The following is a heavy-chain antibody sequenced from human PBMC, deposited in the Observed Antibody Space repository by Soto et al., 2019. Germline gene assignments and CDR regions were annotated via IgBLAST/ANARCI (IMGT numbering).Heavy chain of an antibody. J-gene: IGHJ6*02. V-gene: IGHV4-59*01. CDR2: IYYSGST. CDR1: GGSISSYY. CDR3: ARVRIAAPYGMGV. Sequence: QVQLQESGPGLVKPSETLSLTCTVSGGSISSYYWSWIRQPPGKGLEWIGYIYYSGSTNYNPSLKSRVTISVDTSQNQFSLRLSSVTAAAPAVYYCARVRIAAPYGMGVWGQGTTVTVSS. D-gene: IGHD6-6*01.